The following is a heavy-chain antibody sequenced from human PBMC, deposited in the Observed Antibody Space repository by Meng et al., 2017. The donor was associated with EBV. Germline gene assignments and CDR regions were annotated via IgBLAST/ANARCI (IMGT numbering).Heavy chain of an antibody. J-gene: IGHJ5*02. CDR2: INHSGST. Sequence: QVQLQQWGAGLLKPSETLSLTFAVXXXSVSGYYWSWIRHPPGKGLEWIGEINHSGSTNYNPSLKSRVTISVDTSKNQFSLKLSSVTAADTAVYYCARGGGNRGGIVGATYRLNWFDPWGQGTLVTVSS. V-gene: IGHV4-34*01. CDR3: ARGGGNRGGIVGATYRLNWFDP. CDR1: XXSVSGYY. D-gene: IGHD1-26*01.